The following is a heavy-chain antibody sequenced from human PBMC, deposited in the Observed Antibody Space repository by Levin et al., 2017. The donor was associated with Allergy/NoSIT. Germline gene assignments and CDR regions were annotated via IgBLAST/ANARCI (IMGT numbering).Heavy chain of an antibody. D-gene: IGHD3-10*01. CDR2: IYYSGST. Sequence: TASETLSLTCTVSGGSISSSSYYWGWIRQPPGKGLEWIGSIYYSGSTYYNPSLKSRVTISVDTSKNQFSLKLSSVTAADTAVYYCATPNYYGSGSRTRGAFDIWGQGTMVTVSS. CDR3: ATPNYYGSGSRTRGAFDI. J-gene: IGHJ3*02. CDR1: GGSISSSSYY. V-gene: IGHV4-39*01.